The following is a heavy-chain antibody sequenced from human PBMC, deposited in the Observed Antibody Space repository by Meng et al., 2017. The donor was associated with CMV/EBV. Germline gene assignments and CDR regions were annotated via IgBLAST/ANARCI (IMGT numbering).Heavy chain of an antibody. CDR1: GFTFSNYW. CDR2: INSDGSST. D-gene: IGHD2-2*01. Sequence: GESLKISCAASGFTFSNYWMHWVRQAPGKGLVWVSRINSDGSSTSYADSVKGRFTISRDNSKNTLYLQMNSLRAEDTAVYYCASSGPSSMRDIVVVPAAKRGAFDIWGQGTMVTVSS. J-gene: IGHJ3*02. CDR3: ASSGPSSMRDIVVVPAAKRGAFDI. V-gene: IGHV3-74*01.